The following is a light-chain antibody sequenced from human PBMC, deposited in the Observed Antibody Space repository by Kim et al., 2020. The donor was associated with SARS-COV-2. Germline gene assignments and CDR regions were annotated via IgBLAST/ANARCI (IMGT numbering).Light chain of an antibody. V-gene: IGLV3-25*03. CDR2: QDV. CDR1: ALSKQY. CDR3: QSADTSGTSVL. Sequence: SYELTQPPSVSVSPGQTATITCSGDALSKQYGYWYQQKPGQAPVLTIYQDVERPSGIPERFSGSTSGTTVTLTIIAVQAEDEADYYCQSADTSGTSVLFGGGTRLTVL. J-gene: IGLJ2*01.